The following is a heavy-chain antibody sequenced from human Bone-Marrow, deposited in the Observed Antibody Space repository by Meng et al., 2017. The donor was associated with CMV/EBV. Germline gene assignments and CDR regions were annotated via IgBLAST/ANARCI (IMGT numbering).Heavy chain of an antibody. CDR1: GGSFSGYY. J-gene: IGHJ6*02. Sequence: GSLRLSCAAYGGSFSGYYWSWIRQPPGKGLEWIGEINHSGSTNYNPSLKSRVTISVDTSKNQFSLKLSSVTAADTAVYYCARGRGSSSLYYYPGMDVWGQGTTVTVSS. CDR3: ARGRGSSSLYYYPGMDV. CDR2: INHSGST. D-gene: IGHD6-6*01. V-gene: IGHV4-34*01.